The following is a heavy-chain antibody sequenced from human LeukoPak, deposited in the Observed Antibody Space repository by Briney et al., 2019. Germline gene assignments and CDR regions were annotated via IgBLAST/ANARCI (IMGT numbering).Heavy chain of an antibody. J-gene: IGHJ4*02. Sequence: SETLSLTCAVSGGSISSSNWWSWVRQPPGQGLEWIGEIYHSGSTNYNPSLKSRVTISVDKSKNQFSLKLSSVTAADTAVYYCARQEMESYYGSGSYDYWGQGTLVTVSS. CDR2: IYHSGST. D-gene: IGHD3-10*01. CDR1: GGSISSSNW. V-gene: IGHV4-4*02. CDR3: ARQEMESYYGSGSYDY.